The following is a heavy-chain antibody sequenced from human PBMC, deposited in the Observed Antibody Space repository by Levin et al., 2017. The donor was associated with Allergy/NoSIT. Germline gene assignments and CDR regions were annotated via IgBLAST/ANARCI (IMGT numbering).Heavy chain of an antibody. CDR3: ARDRGGGFVFDP. Sequence: GGSLRLSCAASGFSFSSYGIHWVRQAPGKGLEWLTIISHDGTKKFYVDSVNGRFTISKDFANNTAYLQMNTVRPADNAVYYCARDRGGGFVFDPWGQGTLVTVSS. D-gene: IGHD1-26*01. J-gene: IGHJ5*02. V-gene: IGHV3-30*03. CDR1: GFSFSSYG. CDR2: ISHDGTKK.